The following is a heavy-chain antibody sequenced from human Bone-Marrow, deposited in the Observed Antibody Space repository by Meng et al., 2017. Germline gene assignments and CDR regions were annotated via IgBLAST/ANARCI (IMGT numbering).Heavy chain of an antibody. V-gene: IGHV3-23*01. CDR3: AKLGSIAAPLFDY. Sequence: GESLKISCAASGFTFSSYAMSWVRQAPGEGLEWVSAISGSGGSTYYADSVKGRFTISRDNSKNTLYLQMNSLRAEDTAVYYCAKLGSIAAPLFDYWGQGTLVTVSS. CDR2: ISGSGGST. D-gene: IGHD6-6*01. J-gene: IGHJ4*02. CDR1: GFTFSSYA.